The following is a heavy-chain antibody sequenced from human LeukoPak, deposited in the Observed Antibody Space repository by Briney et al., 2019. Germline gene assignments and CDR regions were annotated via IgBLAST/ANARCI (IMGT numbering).Heavy chain of an antibody. CDR1: GFTFSSYA. Sequence: SGGSLRLSCAASGFTFSSYAMHWVRQAPGKGLEWVAVISYDGSNKYYADSVKGRFTISRDNSKNTLYLQMNSLKTENTAVYYCNNREFWGQGTLVTVSS. V-gene: IGHV3-30*04. CDR2: ISYDGSNK. J-gene: IGHJ4*02. D-gene: IGHD3-10*01. CDR3: NNREF.